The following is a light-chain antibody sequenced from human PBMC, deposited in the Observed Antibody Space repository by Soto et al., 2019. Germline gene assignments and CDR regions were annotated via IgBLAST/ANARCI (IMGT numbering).Light chain of an antibody. Sequence: DIQMTQSPSSLSASVGDRVTLTCRASQSISSDLNWYQQKAGKATKLLIYAAASLQSGVPSRFSGSGSGTDVTLTISSLQPEDFATYYCQQSYSTPTVGQGTRLEIK. CDR3: QQSYSTPT. J-gene: IGKJ5*01. CDR1: QSISSD. CDR2: AAA. V-gene: IGKV1-39*01.